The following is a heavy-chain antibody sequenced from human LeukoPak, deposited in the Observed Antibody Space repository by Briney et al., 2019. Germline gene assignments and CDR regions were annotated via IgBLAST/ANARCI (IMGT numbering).Heavy chain of an antibody. CDR1: GYTFTSYW. Sequence: GESLKISCKGSGYTFTSYWIAWVRQMPGKGLEWMGIIYPGDSDTRYSPSFQGQVTISADKSISTAHLQWSSLKASDTAMYYCARPSYDILTGYYYWGQGTLVTVSS. J-gene: IGHJ4*02. D-gene: IGHD3-9*01. CDR3: ARPSYDILTGYYY. V-gene: IGHV5-51*01. CDR2: IYPGDSDT.